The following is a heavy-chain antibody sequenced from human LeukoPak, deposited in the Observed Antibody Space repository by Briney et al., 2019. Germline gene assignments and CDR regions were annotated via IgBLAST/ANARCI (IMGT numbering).Heavy chain of an antibody. CDR1: GFNFSNYW. CDR2: IKHDGSEK. V-gene: IGHV3-7*01. D-gene: IGHD3-16*01. CDR3: ARALSHCLDY. Sequence: PGGSLRLFCVVSGFNFSNYWMNWVRHAPGKGLEWVANIKHDGSEKYYVDSVKGRFSISRDNAKKSLYLQMNSLRAEDTAVYYCARALSHCLDYWGQGTLVTVSS. J-gene: IGHJ4*02.